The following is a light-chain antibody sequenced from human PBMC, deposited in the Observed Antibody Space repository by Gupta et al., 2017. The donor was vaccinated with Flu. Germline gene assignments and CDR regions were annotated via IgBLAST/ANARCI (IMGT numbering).Light chain of an antibody. CDR1: QSLLHSNGYNY. V-gene: IGKV2-28*01. CDR3: MQAPQAPIT. CDR2: LVY. Sequence: DIVMTQSPLSLPVPPGEPASISCRSSQSLLHSNGYNYLDWYLQNPGQSPQLLIDLVYKRAAGVPERCSGSGSGTVSILKSSRVEAEDGGVYYRMQAPQAPITFGEGTKVEIK. J-gene: IGKJ2*01.